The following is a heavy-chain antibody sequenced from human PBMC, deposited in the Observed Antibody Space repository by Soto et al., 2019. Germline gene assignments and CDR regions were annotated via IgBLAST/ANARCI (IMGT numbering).Heavy chain of an antibody. V-gene: IGHV1-69*01. J-gene: IGHJ6*02. CDR1: GGTFSSYD. CDR3: AREDGSGSYYKCYYYGMDV. D-gene: IGHD3-10*01. CDR2: IIPIFGTA. Sequence: QVQLVQSGAEVKKPGSSVKVSCKASGGTFSSYDISWVRQAPGQGLEWMGGIIPIFGTANYAQKFQGRVTITADESTSTAYMELSSLRSEDTAVYYCAREDGSGSYYKCYYYGMDVWGQGTTVTVSS.